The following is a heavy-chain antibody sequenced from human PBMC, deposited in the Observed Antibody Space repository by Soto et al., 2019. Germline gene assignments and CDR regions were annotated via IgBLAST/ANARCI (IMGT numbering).Heavy chain of an antibody. CDR2: IYYSGST. Sequence: SGTLSLTCPFGCSSIRNLDSFWRWIRQPPGKGLEWIVYIYYSGSTNYNPSLKSRVTISVDTSKNQFSLKLSSVTAADTAGYYCARVWGGAFDFWGQGTMVT. J-gene: IGHJ3*01. V-gene: IGHV4-61*08. CDR1: CSSIRNLDSF. D-gene: IGHD3-10*01. CDR3: ARVWGGAFDF.